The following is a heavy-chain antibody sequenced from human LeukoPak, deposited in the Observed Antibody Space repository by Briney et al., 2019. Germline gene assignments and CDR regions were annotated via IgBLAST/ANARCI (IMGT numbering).Heavy chain of an antibody. CDR3: ARDKKYAFDI. CDR2: ISSSSSYI. V-gene: IGHV3-21*01. Sequence: PGGSLRLSCAASGFTFSSYAMSWVRQAPGKGLEWVSSISSSSSYIYYADSVKGRFTISRDNAKNSLYLQMNSLRAEDTAVYYCARDKKYAFDIWGQGTMVTVSS. J-gene: IGHJ3*02. CDR1: GFTFSSYA.